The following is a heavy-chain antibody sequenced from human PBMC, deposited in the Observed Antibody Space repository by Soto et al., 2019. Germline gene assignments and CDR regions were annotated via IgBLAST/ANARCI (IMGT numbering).Heavy chain of an antibody. J-gene: IGHJ4*02. CDR1: GGTFSSYA. CDR2: IIPIFGTA. Sequence: SVKVSCKASGGTFSSYAISWVRQAPGQGLEWMGGIIPIFGTANYAQKFQGRVTITADESTSTAYMELSSLRSEDTAVYYCARPGDDSYDSSGYFDYWGQGTLVTVSS. D-gene: IGHD3-22*01. CDR3: ARPGDDSYDSSGYFDY. V-gene: IGHV1-69*13.